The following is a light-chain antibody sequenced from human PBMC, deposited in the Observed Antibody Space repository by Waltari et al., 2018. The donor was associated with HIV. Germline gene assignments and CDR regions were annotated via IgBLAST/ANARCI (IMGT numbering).Light chain of an antibody. Sequence: QSALTQPASVSGSPGQSITISCTGTSSDAGSYNLVSWYQQNPDKAPKLMIYEVSKRPSGVSNRFSGPKSGNTASLTISGLQAEDEAAYYCCSYAGSSTLIFGGGTKLTVL. V-gene: IGLV2-23*02. CDR3: CSYAGSSTLI. CDR2: EVS. J-gene: IGLJ2*01. CDR1: SSDAGSYNL.